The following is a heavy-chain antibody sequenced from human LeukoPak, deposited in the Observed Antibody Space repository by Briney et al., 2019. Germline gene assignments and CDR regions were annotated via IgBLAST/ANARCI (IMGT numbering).Heavy chain of an antibody. CDR3: ARGSLYADDAFDI. D-gene: IGHD2/OR15-2a*01. V-gene: IGHV4-30-2*01. Sequence: PSQTLSLTCAVSGGSISSGGYSWSWIRQPPGQGLEWIGYIYHSGSTYYNPSLKSRVTISVDRSKNQFSLKLSSVTAADTAVYYCARGSLYADDAFDIWGQGTMVTVSS. CDR1: GGSISSGGYS. CDR2: IYHSGST. J-gene: IGHJ3*02.